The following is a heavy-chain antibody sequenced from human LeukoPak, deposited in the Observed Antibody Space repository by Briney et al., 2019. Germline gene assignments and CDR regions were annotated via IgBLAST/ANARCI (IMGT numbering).Heavy chain of an antibody. Sequence: PSQTLSLTCTVSGGSISSGGYYWSWIRQHPGKGLEWIGYIYYSGSTYYNPSLKSRVTISVDTSKNQFSLKLSSVTAADTAVYCCATDYYDSSGYYPGTYWGQGTLVTVSS. D-gene: IGHD3-22*01. CDR1: GGSISSGGYY. CDR3: ATDYYDSSGYYPGTY. J-gene: IGHJ4*02. CDR2: IYYSGST. V-gene: IGHV4-31*03.